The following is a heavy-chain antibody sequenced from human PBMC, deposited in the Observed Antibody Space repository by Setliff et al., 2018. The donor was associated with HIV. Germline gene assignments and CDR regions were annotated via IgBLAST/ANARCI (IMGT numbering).Heavy chain of an antibody. Sequence: GGSLRLSCAASGFTFSNFAMSWVRQAPGKGLEWVSAISGGGGKTDYADSVKGRFTISRDNSKNTLYLQMNSLRADDTAVYYCARGRNRNYVVYGMDVWGQGTTVTVSS. CDR1: GFTFSNFA. CDR2: ISGGGGKT. V-gene: IGHV3-23*01. J-gene: IGHJ6*02. CDR3: ARGRNRNYVVYGMDV. D-gene: IGHD1-7*01.